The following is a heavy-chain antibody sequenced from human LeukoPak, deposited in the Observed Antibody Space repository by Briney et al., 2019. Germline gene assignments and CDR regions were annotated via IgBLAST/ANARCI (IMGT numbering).Heavy chain of an antibody. CDR3: ASQPLSIAAAVS. J-gene: IGHJ1*01. D-gene: IGHD6-13*01. CDR2: IYYSGST. Sequence: PSETLSLTCTVSGGSISSYYWSWIRQPPGKGLEWIGYIYYSGSTNHNPSLKSRVTISVDTSKNQFSLKLSSVTAADTAVYYCASQPLSIAAAVSWGQGTLVTVSS. CDR1: GGSISSYY. V-gene: IGHV4-59*08.